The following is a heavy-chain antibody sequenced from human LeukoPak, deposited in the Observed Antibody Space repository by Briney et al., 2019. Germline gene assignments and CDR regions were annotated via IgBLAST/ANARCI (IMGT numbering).Heavy chain of an antibody. CDR1: GFTFGDYA. V-gene: IGHV3-49*04. CDR2: IRSKAYGGTT. CDR3: TRATTRLASGWLRMGY. D-gene: IGHD6-19*01. J-gene: IGHJ4*02. Sequence: GRSLRLSCTASGFTFGDYAMSWVRQAPGKGLEWVGFIRSKAYGGTTEYAASVKGRFTISRDDSKSIAYLQMNSLKTEDTAVYYCTRATTRLASGWLRMGYWGQGTLVTVSS.